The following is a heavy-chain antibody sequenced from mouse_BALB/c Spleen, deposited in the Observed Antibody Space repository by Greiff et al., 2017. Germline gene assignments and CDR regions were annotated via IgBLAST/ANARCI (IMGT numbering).Heavy chain of an antibody. CDR3: ARGTVVATPFDY. CDR2: IYPGGGYT. CDR1: GYTFTNYW. J-gene: IGHJ2*01. D-gene: IGHD1-1*01. Sequence: VQLQESGPELVKPGASVKIPCKASGYTFTNYWLGWVKQRPGHGLEWIGDIYPGGGYTNYNEKFKGKATLTADTSSSTAYMQLSSLTSEDSAVYFCARGTVVATPFDYWGQGTTLTVSS. V-gene: IGHV1-63*02.